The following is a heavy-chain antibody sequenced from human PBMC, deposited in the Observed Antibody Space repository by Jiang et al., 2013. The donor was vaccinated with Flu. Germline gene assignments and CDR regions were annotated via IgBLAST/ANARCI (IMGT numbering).Heavy chain of an antibody. J-gene: IGHJ4*02. CDR3: ARVASRYSYGD. Sequence: WLGRTYYRSKWYNDYTVSMKSRITINSDTSKNQISLQLNSVTPEDTAVYYCARVASRYSYGDWGQGTLVTVSS. D-gene: IGHD5-18*01. CDR2: TYYRSKWYN. V-gene: IGHV6-1*01.